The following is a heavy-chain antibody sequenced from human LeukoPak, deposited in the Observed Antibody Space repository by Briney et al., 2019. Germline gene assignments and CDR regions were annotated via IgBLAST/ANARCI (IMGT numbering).Heavy chain of an antibody. D-gene: IGHD3-10*01. CDR1: GFTFSNYW. CDR3: VRDEYGSESY. V-gene: IGHV3-74*01. J-gene: IGHJ4*02. CDR2: INSDGSRT. Sequence: GGSLRLSCAASGFTFSNYWMHWVRQAPGKGLVWVSRINSDGSRTTYADSVKGRFAISRDNAKNTLYLQMNSLRAEDTAVYYCVRDEYGSESYWGQGTLVTVSS.